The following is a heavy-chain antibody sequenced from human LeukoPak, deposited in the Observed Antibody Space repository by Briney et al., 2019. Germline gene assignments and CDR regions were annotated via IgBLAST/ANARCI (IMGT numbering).Heavy chain of an antibody. CDR1: GYSISSGYY. Sequence: SETLSLTCAVSGYSISSGYYCGWIRQPPGKGLGWIGIIYHSGSTYYNPSLKSRVTISVDTSKNQFSLKLNSVTAADTAVYYCARICSSTSRYTSTTDYWGQGTLVTVSS. J-gene: IGHJ4*02. CDR2: IYHSGST. V-gene: IGHV4-38-2*01. D-gene: IGHD2-2*02. CDR3: ARICSSTSRYTSTTDY.